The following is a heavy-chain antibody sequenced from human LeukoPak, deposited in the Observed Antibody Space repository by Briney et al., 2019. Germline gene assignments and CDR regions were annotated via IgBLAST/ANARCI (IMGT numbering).Heavy chain of an antibody. CDR3: ARVGVVLNAFDI. CDR1: GGTFSSYA. D-gene: IGHD4/OR15-4a*01. Sequence: SVKVSCKASGGTFSSYAISWVRQAPGQGLEWMGGIIPVFGTANYAQKFQGRVTITTDESTSTAYMELSSLRSEDTAVYYCARVGVVLNAFDIWGQGTMVTVSS. V-gene: IGHV1-69*05. CDR2: IIPVFGTA. J-gene: IGHJ3*02.